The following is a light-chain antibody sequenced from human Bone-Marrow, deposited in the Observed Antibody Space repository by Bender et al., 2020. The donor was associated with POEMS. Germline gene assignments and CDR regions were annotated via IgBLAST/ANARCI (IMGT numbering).Light chain of an antibody. CDR2: DVS. CDR3: SSSAGDNKVI. CDR1: SSDVGNYNY. J-gene: IGLJ2*01. V-gene: IGLV2-14*03. Sequence: QSALTQPASVSGSPGQSITISCTGTSSDVGNYNYVSWYQLHPGKAPKLMIYDVSHRPSGISNRFSGSKSGNTASLTVSGLQAEDEADYYCSSSAGDNKVIFGGGTKLTVL.